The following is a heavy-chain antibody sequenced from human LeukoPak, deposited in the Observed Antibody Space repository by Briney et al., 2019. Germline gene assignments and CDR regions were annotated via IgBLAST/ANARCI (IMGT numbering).Heavy chain of an antibody. Sequence: GGSLRLSCAASGLTVSSNYMSLVRQAPGKGLEWVSVLYSGGSTYYADSVKGRFTISRDNSKNTLYLQMNSLRAEDTAVYYCARSREHKYEVDYWGQGTLVTVSS. V-gene: IGHV3-53*01. D-gene: IGHD1/OR15-1a*01. CDR1: GLTVSSNY. J-gene: IGHJ4*02. CDR3: ARSREHKYEVDY. CDR2: LYSGGST.